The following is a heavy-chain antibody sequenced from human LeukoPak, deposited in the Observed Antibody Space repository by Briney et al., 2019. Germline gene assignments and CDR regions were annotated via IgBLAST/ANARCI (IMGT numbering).Heavy chain of an antibody. D-gene: IGHD1-14*01. CDR2: ISGSGDTA. CDR1: GFTFSTYA. Sequence: GGSLRLSCAASGFTFSTYAMSWVRQAPGKGLGWVSVISGSGDTAYYADSVKGRFAISRDNSKNTLSLQMSSLRAEDTAVYYCAKGIRRGTGFDYWGQGTLVTVST. V-gene: IGHV3-23*01. CDR3: AKGIRRGTGFDY. J-gene: IGHJ4*02.